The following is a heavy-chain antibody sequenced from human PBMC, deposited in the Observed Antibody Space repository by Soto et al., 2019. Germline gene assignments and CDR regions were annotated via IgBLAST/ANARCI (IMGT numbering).Heavy chain of an antibody. CDR1: GFNFNKYA. CDR2: ISCCGGTA. Sequence: EVQLLESGGDLVRPGESLRLSCAASGFNFNKYAMSWVRQAPGEGLEWVSGISCCGGTASYADSVKGRFTIARDDSKNTLFLHMNSLRVEDTAEYYCATADGEQWLLPHLETWGRGTLVTVS. CDR3: ATADGEQWLLPHLET. V-gene: IGHV3-23*01. D-gene: IGHD6-19*01. J-gene: IGHJ5*02.